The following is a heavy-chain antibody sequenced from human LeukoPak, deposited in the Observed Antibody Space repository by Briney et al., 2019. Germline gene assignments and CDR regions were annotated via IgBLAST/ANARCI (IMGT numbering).Heavy chain of an antibody. V-gene: IGHV3-11*01. CDR2: ISSSGSTF. CDR3: ARAGRGFSYGNMDS. CDR1: GFSFSDYY. D-gene: IGHD5-18*01. Sequence: PGGSLRLSCAASGFSFSDYYMSWIRQAPGKGLEWVSYISSSGSTFYYADSVKGRFTISRDNAKNSLHLQMNSLRAEDTAVYYCARAGRGFSYGNMDSWGQGTLVTVSS. J-gene: IGHJ4*02.